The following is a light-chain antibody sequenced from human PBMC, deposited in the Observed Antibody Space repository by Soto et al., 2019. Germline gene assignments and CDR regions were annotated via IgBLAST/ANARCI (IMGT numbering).Light chain of an antibody. Sequence: QSVLTQPPSVSGAPGQRVIISCTGSSSNIGAGYDVHWYQQLPGTAPKLLIYGNKNRPSGVPDRISGPKSATPAALAITGLQAEDEGDYYCQSYDSSLSDSVFGGGTKLTVL. CDR3: QSYDSSLSDSV. V-gene: IGLV1-40*01. CDR1: SSNIGAGYD. J-gene: IGLJ2*01. CDR2: GNK.